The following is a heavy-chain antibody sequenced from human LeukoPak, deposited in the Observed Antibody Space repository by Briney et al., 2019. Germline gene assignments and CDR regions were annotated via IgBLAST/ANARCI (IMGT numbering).Heavy chain of an antibody. CDR2: ISAYNGNT. CDR3: ARVVRIAAAGTPSHWFDP. J-gene: IGHJ5*02. Sequence: GASVKVSCKASGYTFTSYGISWVRQAPGQGLEWMGWISAYNGNTNYAQKLQGRVTMTTDTSTSTAYMELRSLRSDDTAVYYCARVVRIAAAGTPSHWFDPWGQGTLVTVSS. V-gene: IGHV1-18*01. CDR1: GYTFTSYG. D-gene: IGHD6-13*01.